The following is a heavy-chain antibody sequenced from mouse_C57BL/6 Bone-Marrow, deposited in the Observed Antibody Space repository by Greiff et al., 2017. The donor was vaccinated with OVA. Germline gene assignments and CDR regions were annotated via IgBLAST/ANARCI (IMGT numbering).Heavy chain of an antibody. J-gene: IGHJ4*01. CDR3: ARGSSSSCAMDY. V-gene: IGHV1-20*01. D-gene: IGHD1-1*01. Sequence: EVQLQQSGPELVKPGDSVKISCKASGYSFTGYFMNWVMQSHGKSLEWIGRINPYNGDTFYNQKFKGKATLTVDKSSSTAHMELRSLTSEDSAVYYCARGSSSSCAMDYWGQGTSVTVSS. CDR2: INPYNGDT. CDR1: GYSFTGYF.